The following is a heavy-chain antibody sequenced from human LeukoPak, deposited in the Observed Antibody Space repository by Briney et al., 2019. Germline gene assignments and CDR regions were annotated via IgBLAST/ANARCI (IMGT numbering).Heavy chain of an antibody. J-gene: IGHJ4*02. D-gene: IGHD3-9*01. CDR1: GLTFSKAW. Sequence: GGSLRLSCAASGLTFSKAWMNWVRQAPGKGLEWVANIKHDGRDKHYVDSVKGRFTIARDSAKNSLNLQMNSLRAEDTAVYYCARGGNYDILTGYIFDCWGQGTLVTVSS. CDR2: IKHDGRDK. CDR3: ARGGNYDILTGYIFDC. V-gene: IGHV3-7*03.